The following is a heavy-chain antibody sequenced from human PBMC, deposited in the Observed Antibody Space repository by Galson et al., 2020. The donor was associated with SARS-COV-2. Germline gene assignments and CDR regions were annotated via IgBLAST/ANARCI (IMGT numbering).Heavy chain of an antibody. CDR2: ISYDGSYK. CDR1: GFPFSTYA. CDR3: ASSPSIAGSGTRFSFQH. Sequence: GESLKISCAASGFPFSTYAMHWVRQAPGKGQEWVAAISYDGSYKHDVDSLKGRFTISRDNSKNTLYLQMNSLRPEDTAVYYCASSPSIAGSGTRFSFQHWGQGTLVTVSS. J-gene: IGHJ1*01. D-gene: IGHD6-6*01. V-gene: IGHV3-30*01.